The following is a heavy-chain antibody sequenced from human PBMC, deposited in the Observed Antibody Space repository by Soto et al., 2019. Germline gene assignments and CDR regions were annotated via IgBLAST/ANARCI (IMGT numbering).Heavy chain of an antibody. J-gene: IGHJ4*02. V-gene: IGHV3-30*18. CDR2: ISYDGSNK. Sequence: QVQLVESGGGVVQPGRSLRLSCAASGFTFSSYGMHWVRQAPGKGLEWVAVISYDGSNKYYADSVKGRFTISRDNSKNTLYLQMNSLRAEDTAVYYCAKDRIVGALDYWGQGTLVTVSS. D-gene: IGHD1-26*01. CDR1: GFTFSSYG. CDR3: AKDRIVGALDY.